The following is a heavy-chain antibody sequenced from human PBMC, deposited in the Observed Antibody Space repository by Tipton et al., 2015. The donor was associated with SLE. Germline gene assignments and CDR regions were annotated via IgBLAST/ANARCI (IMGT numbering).Heavy chain of an antibody. V-gene: IGHV4-38-2*01. J-gene: IGHJ4*02. D-gene: IGHD3-22*01. CDR2: IYYSGST. Sequence: TLSLTCAVSGYSISSGYYWGWIRQPPGKGLEWIGSIYYSGSTSYNPSLKSRVTISVDTSKNQFSLKLSSVTAADTAVYYCARWYYDSSAYSFDYWGQGTLVTVSS. CDR3: ARWYYDSSAYSFDY. CDR1: GYSISSGYY.